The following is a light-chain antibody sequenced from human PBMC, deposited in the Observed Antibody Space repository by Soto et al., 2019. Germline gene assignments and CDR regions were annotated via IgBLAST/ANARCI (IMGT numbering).Light chain of an antibody. J-gene: IGKJ1*01. Sequence: EIVMTQSPATLSVSPGERATISCRASQIVSSNLAWYQQKPGQAPRLLIYDASTRATGIPARFSGSGSGTEFTLTISSLQSEDFAVYYCHQYNNWPRTFGQGTKVDIK. CDR1: QIVSSN. CDR3: HQYNNWPRT. V-gene: IGKV3-15*01. CDR2: DAS.